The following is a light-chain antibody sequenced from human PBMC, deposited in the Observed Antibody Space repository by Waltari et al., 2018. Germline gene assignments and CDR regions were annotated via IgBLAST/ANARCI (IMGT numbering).Light chain of an antibody. CDR3: QQSFSTPYT. CDR2: AAS. CDR1: QSISSY. Sequence: DIQMTQSPSSLSASVGDRVTITCRASQSISSYLNGYQHKPGRAPKVLIYAASSLQSGVPSRFSGSGSGTDFTLTISSLQPEDFATYYCQQSFSTPYTFGQGTKLEIK. V-gene: IGKV1-39*01. J-gene: IGKJ2*01.